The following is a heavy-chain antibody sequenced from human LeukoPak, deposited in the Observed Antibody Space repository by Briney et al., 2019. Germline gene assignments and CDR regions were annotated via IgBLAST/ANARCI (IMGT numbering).Heavy chain of an antibody. CDR3: AKDPGGYDYRFDY. J-gene: IGHJ4*02. V-gene: IGHV3-23*01. D-gene: IGHD5-12*01. Sequence: GGSLRLSCAASGFTFSSYTMSWVRQAPGKGLEWVSAISGSGGSTYYADSVKGRFTISRDNSKNTLYLQMNSLRAEDTAVYYCAKDPGGYDYRFDYWGQGTLVTVSS. CDR2: ISGSGGST. CDR1: GFTFSSYT.